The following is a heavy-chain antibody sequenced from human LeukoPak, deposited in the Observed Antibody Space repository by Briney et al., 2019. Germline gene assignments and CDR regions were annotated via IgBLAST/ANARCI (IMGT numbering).Heavy chain of an antibody. V-gene: IGHV3-11*04. CDR2: ISSSGSTI. J-gene: IGHJ5*02. Sequence: GGSLRLSCAASGFTFSDYYMSWIRQAPGKGLEWVSYISSSGSTIYYADSVKGRFTISRDNAKNSLYLQMNSLRAEDTAVYYCARGLDSSAANWFDPWGQGTLVTVSS. D-gene: IGHD6-19*01. CDR3: ARGLDSSAANWFDP. CDR1: GFTFSDYY.